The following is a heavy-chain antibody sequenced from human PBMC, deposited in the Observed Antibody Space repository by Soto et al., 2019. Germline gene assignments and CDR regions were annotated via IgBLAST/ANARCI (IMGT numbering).Heavy chain of an antibody. J-gene: IGHJ6*02. Sequence: PSETLSLTCAVSGDSISSTNWWSWVRQPPGKGLEWIGEIYQSGSTNYNPSLKSRVTISVDKSKNQFSLNLNSVTAADTAVYYCARDLPVRFGELVGSDYYYGMDVWGQGTTVTVSS. CDR2: IYQSGST. CDR1: GDSISSTNW. V-gene: IGHV4-4*02. CDR3: ARDLPVRFGELVGSDYYYGMDV. D-gene: IGHD3-10*01.